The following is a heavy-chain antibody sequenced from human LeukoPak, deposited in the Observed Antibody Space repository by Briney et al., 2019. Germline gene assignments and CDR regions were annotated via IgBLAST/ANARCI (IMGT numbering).Heavy chain of an antibody. CDR3: AAHPGYSRLFDY. CDR2: VYFTGIT. Sequence: PSETLSLTCTVSGGPISSSYWSWIRQPPGRGLEWIGYVYFTGITNYNPSLKSRVTISVDRSKNQFSLKLSSVTAADTAVYYCAAHPGYSRLFDYWGQGTLVTVSS. D-gene: IGHD6-13*01. CDR1: GGPISSSY. V-gene: IGHV4-59*12. J-gene: IGHJ4*02.